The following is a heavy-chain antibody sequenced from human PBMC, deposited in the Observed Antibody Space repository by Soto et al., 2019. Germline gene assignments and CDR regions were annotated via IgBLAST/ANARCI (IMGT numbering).Heavy chain of an antibody. D-gene: IGHD3-9*01. CDR2: INDRGSI. V-gene: IGHV4-34*01. J-gene: IGHJ2*01. CDR3: ARESHDMLTGPPWVWYFDL. CDR1: GGSFSGYY. Sequence: QVQLQQWGAGPLRPLETLSPTCGVSGGSFSGYYWAWIRQAPGKGVAWIGEINDRGSINYNPSLKSRVSISVDTSKNHYSLNLRSVTSAATAVYYCARESHDMLTGPPWVWYFDLWGRGTLVTV.